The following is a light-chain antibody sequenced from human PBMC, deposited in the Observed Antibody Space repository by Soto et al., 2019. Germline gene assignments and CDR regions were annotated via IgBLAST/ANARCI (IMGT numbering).Light chain of an antibody. CDR2: VEGTGSY. Sequence: QPVLTQSSSASASLGSSVKLTCTLSSGHNTYIIAWHQQQPGKAPRYLMKVEGTGSYDKGSGVPDRFSGSSSGAGRYLTVSNLQSEDEADYYCETWDSNTRVFGGGTKLTVL. V-gene: IGLV4-60*03. J-gene: IGLJ3*02. CDR3: ETWDSNTRV. CDR1: SGHNTYI.